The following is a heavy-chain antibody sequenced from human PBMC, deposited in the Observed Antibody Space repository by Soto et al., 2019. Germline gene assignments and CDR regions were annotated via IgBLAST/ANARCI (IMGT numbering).Heavy chain of an antibody. CDR1: NCSISSHY. CDR2: IFPRVTT. Sequence: WETLCLTCTVSNCSISSHYWSWIRQPPGKRLEWIFYIFPRVTTNYNPALESRVTISVDMSQNQFSLSLTSVTAADTAVYYCARMTPDIIIFDFWGRRTLVTVSS. V-gene: IGHV4-59*11. D-gene: IGHD4-4*01. CDR3: ARMTPDIIIFDF. J-gene: IGHJ4*02.